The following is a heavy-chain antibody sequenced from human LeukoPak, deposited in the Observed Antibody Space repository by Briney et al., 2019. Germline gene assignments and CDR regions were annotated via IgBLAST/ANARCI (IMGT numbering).Heavy chain of an antibody. J-gene: IGHJ4*02. D-gene: IGHD4-17*01. V-gene: IGHV3-66*01. Sequence: RGSLRLSCAAPGFTVSSNYMSWVRQAPRKGLEWVSVIYSGGSTYYADSVKGRFTISRDNSKNTLYLQMNSLRADDTAVYYCARVRDGDYYDYWGQGTQVTVSS. CDR2: IYSGGST. CDR1: GFTVSSNY. CDR3: ARVRDGDYYDY.